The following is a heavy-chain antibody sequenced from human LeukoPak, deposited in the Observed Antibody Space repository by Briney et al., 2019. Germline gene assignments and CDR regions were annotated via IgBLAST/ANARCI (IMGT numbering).Heavy chain of an antibody. Sequence: ASVKVSCKASGGTFSSYAISWVRQAPGQGLEWMGGIIPIFGTASYAQKFQGRVTITADESTSTVYMELSSLRSKDTAVYYCAVTTVTTGWFDPWGQGTLVTVSS. CDR2: IIPIFGTA. V-gene: IGHV1-69*13. D-gene: IGHD4-17*01. CDR1: GGTFSSYA. CDR3: AVTTVTTGWFDP. J-gene: IGHJ5*02.